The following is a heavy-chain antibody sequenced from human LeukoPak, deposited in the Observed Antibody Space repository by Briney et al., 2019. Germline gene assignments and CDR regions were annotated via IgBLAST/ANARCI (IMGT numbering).Heavy chain of an antibody. D-gene: IGHD1-1*01. CDR1: GGSISSSSYY. V-gene: IGHV4-39*01. CDR3: ARALEGVDY. Sequence: SETLSLTCTVSGGSISSSSYYWGWIRQPPGKGLEWIGSIYYSGSTYYNPSLKSRVTISVDTSKNQFSLKLSSVTAADTAVYNCARALEGVDYWGQGTLVTVSS. CDR2: IYYSGST. J-gene: IGHJ4*02.